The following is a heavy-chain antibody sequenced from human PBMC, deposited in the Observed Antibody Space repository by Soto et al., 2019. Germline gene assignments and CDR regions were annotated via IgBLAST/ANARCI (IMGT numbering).Heavy chain of an antibody. CDR1: GVTFSSYA. CDR2: IIPIFGTA. V-gene: IGHV1-69*13. J-gene: IGHJ6*02. Sequence: SVKVSCKASGVTFSSYAISWVRQAPGQGLEWMGGIIPIFGTANYAQKFQGRVTITADESTSTAYMELSSLRSEDTAVYYCARASLGAPHDCSGGSCYSEIYYYGMDVWGQGTTVTVSS. CDR3: ARASLGAPHDCSGGSCYSEIYYYGMDV. D-gene: IGHD2-15*01.